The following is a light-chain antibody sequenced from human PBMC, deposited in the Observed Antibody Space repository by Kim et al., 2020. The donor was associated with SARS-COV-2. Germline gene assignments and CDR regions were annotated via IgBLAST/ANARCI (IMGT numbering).Light chain of an antibody. CDR2: YDS. CDR1: NIGLKS. CDR3: QVWDSSSDHPGV. J-gene: IGLJ3*02. Sequence: PGKTVTITCGGSNIGLKSVHWYQQKQRQAPVLVIYYDSDRPSGIPERFSGSDSGNTATLTISSVDAGDEADYYCQVWDSSSDHPGVFGGGTQLTVL. V-gene: IGLV3-21*04.